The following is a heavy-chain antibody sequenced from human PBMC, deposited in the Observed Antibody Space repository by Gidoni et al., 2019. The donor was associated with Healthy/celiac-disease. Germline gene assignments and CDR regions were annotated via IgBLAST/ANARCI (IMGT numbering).Heavy chain of an antibody. D-gene: IGHD4-17*01. CDR2: IYSGGST. J-gene: IGHJ4*02. CDR1: GFTVSSSY. CDR3: ARGSTVTTLFDY. V-gene: IGHV3-66*01. Sequence: EVQLVASGGGLVQPGGSLRLSCSASGFTVSSSYMSWVRQDHGKGLEWVSVIYSGGSTYYADAVKGRFTISRDNSKNTLYLQMTSLRAEDTAVYYCARGSTVTTLFDYWGQGTLVTVSS.